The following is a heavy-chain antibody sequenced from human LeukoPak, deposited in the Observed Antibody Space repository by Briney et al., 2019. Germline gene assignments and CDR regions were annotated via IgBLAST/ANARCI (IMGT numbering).Heavy chain of an antibody. V-gene: IGHV3-21*01. CDR1: GFTFSSYS. Sequence: GGSLRLSCAASGFTFSSYSMNWVRQAPGKGLEWVSSVSTGSRDIYYADSVKGRFTISRYSAKNSLYLQMNSLRAEDTAVYYCAREGGYCYGDSCRYFDYWGQGTLVTVSS. CDR2: VSTGSRDI. CDR3: AREGGYCYGDSCRYFDY. D-gene: IGHD2-15*01. J-gene: IGHJ4*02.